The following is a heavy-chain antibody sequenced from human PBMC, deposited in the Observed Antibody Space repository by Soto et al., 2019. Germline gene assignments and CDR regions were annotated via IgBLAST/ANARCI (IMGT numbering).Heavy chain of an antibody. Sequence: ASVKVSCKASGYTFTGYYLHWVRQAPGQGLEWMGWINPNNGDTNYAQKFQGRVTMTRDTSISTAYMELSRLRSDDTAVFYCARARTYYFDSSAHYVWGQGTTVTVSS. CDR3: ARARTYYFDSSAHYV. V-gene: IGHV1-2*02. CDR2: INPNNGDT. J-gene: IGHJ6*02. CDR1: GYTFTGYY. D-gene: IGHD3-22*01.